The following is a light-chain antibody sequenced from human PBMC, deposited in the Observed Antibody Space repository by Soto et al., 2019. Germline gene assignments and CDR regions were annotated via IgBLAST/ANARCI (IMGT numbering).Light chain of an antibody. J-gene: IGKJ2*01. CDR3: QQYNSYPYT. CDR2: KAS. Sequence: DVQMTQSPSTLSASVGDRVTITCRASQSISSWLAWYQQKPGKAPTLLTYKASSLESGVPSRFSGSGSGTEFTLTISSPQPDDFATYYCQQYNSYPYTFGQGTKLEIK. CDR1: QSISSW. V-gene: IGKV1-5*03.